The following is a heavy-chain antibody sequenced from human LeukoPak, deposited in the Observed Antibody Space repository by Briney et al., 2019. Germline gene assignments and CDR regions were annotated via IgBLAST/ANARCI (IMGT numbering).Heavy chain of an antibody. CDR3: ARGGYSSSWYHFDY. CDR2: ISASGGST. J-gene: IGHJ4*02. Sequence: GGSLRLSCAASGFTFSSSAMSWVRQVPGKGLEWVSGISASGGSTYYADSVRGRFTISRDNSKNTLFLQMNSLRAEDTAVYYCARGGYSSSWYHFDYWGQGTLVTVSS. D-gene: IGHD6-13*01. CDR1: GFTFSSSA. V-gene: IGHV3-23*01.